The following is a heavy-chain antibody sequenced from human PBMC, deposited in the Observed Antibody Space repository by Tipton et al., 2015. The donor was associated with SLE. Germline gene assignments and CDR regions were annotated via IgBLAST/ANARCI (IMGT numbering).Heavy chain of an antibody. D-gene: IGHD6-25*01. CDR3: ASVLGYSSAFNLHSCYGMDV. Sequence: SLRLSCAASGFTFSSYWMHWVRQPPGKGLVWVSRINYDGSSTSYADSVKGRFTISRDNAKKTLYLQMNSLRAEDTAVYYCASVLGYSSAFNLHSCYGMDVWGRGTLVTVSS. CDR2: INYDGSST. J-gene: IGHJ6*02. V-gene: IGHV3-74*01. CDR1: GFTFSSYW.